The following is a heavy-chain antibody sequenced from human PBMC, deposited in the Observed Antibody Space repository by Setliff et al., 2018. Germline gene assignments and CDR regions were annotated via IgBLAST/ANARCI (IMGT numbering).Heavy chain of an antibody. D-gene: IGHD6-6*01. J-gene: IGHJ6*03. CDR2: IKQDGSEK. CDR1: GGSITSSSYY. V-gene: IGHV3-7*01. CDR3: ARLGGQLGQTRSNYYYYYYMDV. Sequence: LSLTCTASGGSITSSSYYWGWVRQAPGKGLEWVANIKQDGSEKYYVDSVKGRFTISRDNAKNSLYLQMNSLGVEDTAVFYCARLGGQLGQTRSNYYYYYYMDVWGKGTTVTVSS.